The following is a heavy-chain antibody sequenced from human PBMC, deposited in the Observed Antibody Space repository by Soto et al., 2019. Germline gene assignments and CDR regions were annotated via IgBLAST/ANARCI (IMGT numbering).Heavy chain of an antibody. D-gene: IGHD6-13*01. J-gene: IGHJ5*02. V-gene: IGHV4-34*01. Sequence: PSDTLSLTCAVYGGSFSGYYWSWIRQPPGKGLEWIGEINHSGSTNYNPSLKSRVTISVDTSKNQFSLKLSSVTAADTAVYYCARVSGIAAAGGWFDPWGQGTLVTVSS. CDR3: ARVSGIAAAGGWFDP. CDR2: INHSGST. CDR1: GGSFSGYY.